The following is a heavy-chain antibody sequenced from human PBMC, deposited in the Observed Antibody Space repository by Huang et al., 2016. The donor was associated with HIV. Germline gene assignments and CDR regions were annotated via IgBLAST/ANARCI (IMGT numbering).Heavy chain of an antibody. V-gene: IGHV5-51*01. D-gene: IGHD6-19*01. CDR3: ARRGYHSRGWYRGHYYYYGMDV. Sequence: EVQLVQSGAEVKKPGESLKISCKGSGYSFTSYWIGWVRQMPGKGLEGIGCIFPGDSDTRYRPSFQGQVTISADKSISTAYLQWGSLKASDTALYYCARRGYHSRGWYRGHYYYYGMDVWGQRTTFTVSS. CDR2: IFPGDSDT. CDR1: GYSFTSYW. J-gene: IGHJ6*02.